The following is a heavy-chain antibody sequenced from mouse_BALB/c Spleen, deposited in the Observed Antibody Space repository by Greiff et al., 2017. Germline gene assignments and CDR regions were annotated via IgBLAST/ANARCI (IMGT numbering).Heavy chain of an antibody. J-gene: IGHJ3*01. D-gene: IGHD1-2*01. CDR1: GYTFTSYW. V-gene: IGHV1-7*01. CDR2: INPSTGYT. Sequence: VQLQQSGAELAKPGASVKLSCKASGYTFTSYWMHWVKQRPGQGLEWIGYINPSTGYTEYNQKFKDKATLTADKSSSTAYLQLSSLTSEDSAVYYSAKIITTATGFAYWGQGTLVTVSA. CDR3: AKIITTATGFAY.